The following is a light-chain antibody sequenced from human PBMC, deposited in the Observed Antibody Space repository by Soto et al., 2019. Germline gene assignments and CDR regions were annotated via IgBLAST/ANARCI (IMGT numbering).Light chain of an antibody. Sequence: DIQMTQSPSSVSASVGDRVTMTCRASQGISSWLVWYQQKAGKAPKLLIYAASKLQSGVPSRFSGSGSGTDFTLTISSLQPEDVATYYCQRYNTGPPDTCGQGTKLEIK. CDR1: QGISSW. J-gene: IGKJ2*01. V-gene: IGKV1-12*01. CDR3: QRYNTGPPDT. CDR2: AAS.